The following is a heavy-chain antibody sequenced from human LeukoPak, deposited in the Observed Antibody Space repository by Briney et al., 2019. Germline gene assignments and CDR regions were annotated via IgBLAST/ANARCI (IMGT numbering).Heavy chain of an antibody. CDR2: IDYSGST. J-gene: IGHJ3*02. D-gene: IGHD6-13*01. CDR3: ARDHGVSFPALDAFDI. Sequence: SETLSLTCTVSGDSISTYYWSWIRQPPGKGLEWIAYIDYSGSTNYNPSLKSRVTISVDTSKNQFSLKLSSVTAADTAVYYCARDHGVSFPALDAFDIWGQGTMVTVSS. V-gene: IGHV4-59*01. CDR1: GDSISTYY.